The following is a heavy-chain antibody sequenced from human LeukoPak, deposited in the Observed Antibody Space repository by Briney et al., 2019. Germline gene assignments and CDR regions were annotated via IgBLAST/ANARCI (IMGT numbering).Heavy chain of an antibody. CDR1: GYTFTTYY. J-gene: IGHJ5*02. V-gene: IGHV1-46*01. D-gene: IGHD3-22*01. CDR2: INPSGSST. CDR3: ARGPPGRVYDSSKKGLFDP. Sequence: ASVKVSSKASGYTFTTYYMHWVRQAPGQGLEWMGIINPSGSSTTYAQKFQGRVTMTRDTSTSTVYMELSSLRSEDTATYYCARGPPGRVYDSSKKGLFDPWGQGTLVTVSS.